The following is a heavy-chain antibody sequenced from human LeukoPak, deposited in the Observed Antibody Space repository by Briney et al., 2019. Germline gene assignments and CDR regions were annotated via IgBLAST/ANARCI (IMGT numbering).Heavy chain of an antibody. CDR2: INIYNANT. J-gene: IGHJ4*02. D-gene: IGHD2-2*01. V-gene: IGHV1-18*01. CDR3: ARGYCSRTSCYFDY. CDR1: GYTFTHYG. Sequence: ASVTVSCKASGYTFTHYGISWVRQAPGQELEWMGWINIYNANTNYAQKLQGRVAMTTDTSTSTAYMERRSLRSDDTAVYYCARGYCSRTSCYFDYWGQGTLVTVSS.